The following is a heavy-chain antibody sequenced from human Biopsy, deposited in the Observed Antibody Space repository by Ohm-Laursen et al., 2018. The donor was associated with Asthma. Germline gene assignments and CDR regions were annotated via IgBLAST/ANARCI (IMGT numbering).Heavy chain of an antibody. D-gene: IGHD3-22*01. Sequence: SLRLSCTASGFVFSQCGMHWVRQGPGKGLEWVALVSSDGHNKYYEQSVKGRFTISRDNSRNRLDLQINRLTVEDSAVYFCARQSGQDNGDSSAIDTWGQGTKVAVSS. V-gene: IGHV3-30*03. CDR3: ARQSGQDNGDSSAIDT. J-gene: IGHJ3*02. CDR2: VSSDGHNK. CDR1: GFVFSQCG.